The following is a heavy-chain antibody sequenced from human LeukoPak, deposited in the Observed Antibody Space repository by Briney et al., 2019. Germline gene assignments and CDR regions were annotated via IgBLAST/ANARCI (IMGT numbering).Heavy chain of an antibody. CDR3: AKVGTTYYYDSSGYYWDY. CDR1: GFTFSSYA. CDR2: ISGSGGST. D-gene: IGHD3-22*01. J-gene: IGHJ4*02. Sequence: SGGSLRLSCAASGFTFSSYAMSWVRQAPGKGLEWVSAISGSGGSTYYADSVKGRFTISRDNSKNTLYLQMNSLRAEDTAVYYCAKVGTTYYYDSSGYYWDYWGQGTLVTVSS. V-gene: IGHV3-23*01.